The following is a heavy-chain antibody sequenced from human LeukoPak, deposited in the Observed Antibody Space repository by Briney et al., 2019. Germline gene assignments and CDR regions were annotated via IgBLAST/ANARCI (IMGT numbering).Heavy chain of an antibody. V-gene: IGHV1-69*05. CDR1: GGTFSSYA. D-gene: IGHD2-15*01. Sequence: ASVKVSCKASGGTFSSYAISWVRQAPGQGHEWMGRIIPIFGTANYAQKFQGRVTITTDESTSTAYMELSSLRSEDTAVYYCARSTPDIVVVVAATNDALDIWGQGTMVTVSS. CDR2: IIPIFGTA. CDR3: ARSTPDIVVVVAATNDALDI. J-gene: IGHJ3*02.